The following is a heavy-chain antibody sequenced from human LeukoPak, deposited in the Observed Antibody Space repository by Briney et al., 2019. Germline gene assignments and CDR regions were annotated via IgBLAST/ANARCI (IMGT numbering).Heavy chain of an antibody. J-gene: IGHJ5*02. CDR3: ARELAAAGTKWFDP. CDR1: GYTFTSYG. Sequence: ASVKVSCKASGYTFTSYGISWVRQAPGQGVEWMGWISAYNGNTNYAQKLQGRVTMTPDTSTSTAYMELRSLRSDDTAVYYCARELAAAGTKWFDPWGQGTLVTVSS. D-gene: IGHD6-13*01. V-gene: IGHV1-18*01. CDR2: ISAYNGNT.